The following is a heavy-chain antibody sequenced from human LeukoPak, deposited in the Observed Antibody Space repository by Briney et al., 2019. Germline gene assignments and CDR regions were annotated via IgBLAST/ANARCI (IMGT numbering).Heavy chain of an antibody. Sequence: SETLSLTCAVYGGSFSGYYWSWIRQPPGRGLEWIGEINHSGSTNYNPSLKSRVTISVDTSKNQFSLKLSSVTAADTAVYYCARHGRVSPHFDYWGQGTLVTVSS. J-gene: IGHJ4*02. CDR1: GGSFSGYY. CDR2: INHSGST. D-gene: IGHD2-8*01. V-gene: IGHV4-34*01. CDR3: ARHGRVSPHFDY.